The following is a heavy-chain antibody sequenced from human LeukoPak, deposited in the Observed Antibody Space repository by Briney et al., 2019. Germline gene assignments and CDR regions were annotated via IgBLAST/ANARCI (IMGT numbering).Heavy chain of an antibody. V-gene: IGHV1-24*01. J-gene: IGHJ5*02. Sequence: RASVKVSCKVSGYTLTELSMHSVRQARGKGLEWVGGIYPEDSETIYAQNLQGRVAMTEDTSTETAYMELSSLRSEDTAVYYCATARYCSGGGCSHWFDPWGQGTLVTVSS. CDR1: GYTLTELS. D-gene: IGHD2-15*01. CDR3: ATARYCSGGGCSHWFDP. CDR2: IYPEDSET.